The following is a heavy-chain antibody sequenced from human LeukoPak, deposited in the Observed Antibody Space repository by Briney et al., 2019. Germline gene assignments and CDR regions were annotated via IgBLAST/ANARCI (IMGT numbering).Heavy chain of an antibody. D-gene: IGHD3-22*01. V-gene: IGHV3-30*03. CDR2: ISYDGSNK. J-gene: IGHJ4*02. CDR3: ASDYRIFSGSPY. Sequence: GGSLRLSCAASGFTFSSYGMHWVRQAPGKGLEWVAVISYDGSNKYYADSVKGRFTISRDNSKNTLYLQMNSLRAEDTAVYYCASDYRIFSGSPYWGQGTLVTVSS. CDR1: GFTFSSYG.